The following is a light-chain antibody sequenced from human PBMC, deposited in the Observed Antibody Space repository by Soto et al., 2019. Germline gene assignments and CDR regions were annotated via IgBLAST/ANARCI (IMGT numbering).Light chain of an antibody. CDR1: QSINNW. CDR3: QQYNVYWL. Sequence: DLQMTQSPSTLSASVGDRVTITCRASQSINNWLAWYQQKPGKAPKLLIDKASTLESGVPSRFSGSGSGTEFTLTISCLQPDDFATYYCQQYNVYWLFGQGTRVEIK. CDR2: KAS. V-gene: IGKV1-5*03. J-gene: IGKJ1*01.